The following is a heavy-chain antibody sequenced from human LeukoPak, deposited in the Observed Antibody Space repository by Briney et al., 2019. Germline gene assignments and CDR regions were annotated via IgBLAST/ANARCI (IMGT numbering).Heavy chain of an antibody. CDR2: IYHSGST. Sequence: SETLSLTCTVSGGSISSGGYYWSWIRQPPGKGLEWIGYIYHSGSTYYNPSLKSRVTISVDTSKNQFSLKLSSVTAADTAVYYCARASAIVGDFWSGYQGTDNWFDPWGQGTLVTVSS. CDR3: ARASAIVGDFWSGYQGTDNWFDP. J-gene: IGHJ5*02. D-gene: IGHD3-3*01. CDR1: GGSISSGGYY. V-gene: IGHV4-30-2*01.